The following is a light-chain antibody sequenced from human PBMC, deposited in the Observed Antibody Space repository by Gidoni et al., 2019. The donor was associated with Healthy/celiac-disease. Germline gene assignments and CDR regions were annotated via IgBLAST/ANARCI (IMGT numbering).Light chain of an antibody. CDR3: MQSIQLPFT. CDR2: EVS. CDR1: QSLLHSDGKTY. Sequence: EMVMTQTQLSMSVTPGQPDAISCKSSQSLLHSDGKTYLYWYLQKPGQPPQLLIYEVSNRFSGVPDRFSGRGSVTYFTLKISRVEAEYVGVYYCMQSIQLPFTFGPGTNVDIK. J-gene: IGKJ3*01. V-gene: IGKV2D-29*01.